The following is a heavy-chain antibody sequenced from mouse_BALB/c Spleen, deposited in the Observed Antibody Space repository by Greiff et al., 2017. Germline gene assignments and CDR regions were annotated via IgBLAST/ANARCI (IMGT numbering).Heavy chain of an antibody. CDR2: IYPGDGDT. CDR1: GYAFSSYW. CDR3: ARSTDY. V-gene: IGHV1-80*01. J-gene: IGHJ4*01. Sequence: QVHVKQSGAELVRPGSSVKISCKASGYAFSSYWMNWVKQRPGQGLEWIGQIYPGDGDTNYNGKFKGKATLTADKSSSTAYMQLSSLTSEDSAVYFCARSTDYWGQGTSVTVSS.